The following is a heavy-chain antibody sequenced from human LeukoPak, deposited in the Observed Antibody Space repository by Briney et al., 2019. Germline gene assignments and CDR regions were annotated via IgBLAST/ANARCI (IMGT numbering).Heavy chain of an antibody. CDR1: GFTFSSYA. CDR3: ARRYRATVTTQFDY. CDR2: ISSNGGST. D-gene: IGHD4-17*01. J-gene: IGHJ4*02. Sequence: GGSLRLSCAASGFTFSSYAMHWVRQAPGKGLEYVSAISSNGGSTYYANSVKGRFTISRDNSKNTLYLQMGSLRAEDTAVYYCARRYRATVTTQFDYWGQGTLVTVSS. V-gene: IGHV3-64*01.